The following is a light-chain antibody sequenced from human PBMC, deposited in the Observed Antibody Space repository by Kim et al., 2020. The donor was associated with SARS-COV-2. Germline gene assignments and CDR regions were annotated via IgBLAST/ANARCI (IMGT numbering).Light chain of an antibody. Sequence: MSPGQTAGITCSGDNLGDRYTCWYQQRPGQSPILVSYQDNKRPSGVPVRFAGSNTGNTATLTISGTQSMDEADYYCQAWDNYTMIFGGGTQLTVL. CDR1: NLGDRY. J-gene: IGLJ2*01. CDR3: QAWDNYTMI. V-gene: IGLV3-1*01. CDR2: QDN.